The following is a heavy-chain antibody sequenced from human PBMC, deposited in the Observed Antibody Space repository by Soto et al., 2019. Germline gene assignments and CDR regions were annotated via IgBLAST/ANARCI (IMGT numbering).Heavy chain of an antibody. D-gene: IGHD6-13*01. CDR1: GCGFINNW. J-gene: IGHJ4*02. V-gene: IGHV5-51*01. Sequence: PGESLTISCKGSGCGFINNWIGGVRLRPGKGLAWMGIIYPGDSDTRYSPSFQGQVTISADKSISTAYLQWSSLKASDTAMYYCAYFSAAAGNLGYWGQGTLVTVSS. CDR3: AYFSAAAGNLGY. CDR2: IYPGDSDT.